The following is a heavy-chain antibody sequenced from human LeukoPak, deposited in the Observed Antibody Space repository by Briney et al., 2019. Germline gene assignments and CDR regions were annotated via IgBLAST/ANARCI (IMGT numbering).Heavy chain of an antibody. CDR1: GGSFSGYY. D-gene: IGHD3-3*01. Sequence: SETLSLTCAVYGGSFSGYYWSLIRQPPGKGLEWMGEINHSGSTNYNPSLKSRVTISVDTSKNQFSLKLSSVPAADTAVYYCARLDYDFWSGYSVYFDYWGQGTLVTVSS. V-gene: IGHV4-34*01. CDR3: ARLDYDFWSGYSVYFDY. CDR2: INHSGST. J-gene: IGHJ4*02.